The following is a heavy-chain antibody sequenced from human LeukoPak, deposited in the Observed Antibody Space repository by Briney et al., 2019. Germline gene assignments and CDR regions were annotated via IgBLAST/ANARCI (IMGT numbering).Heavy chain of an antibody. J-gene: IGHJ4*02. CDR1: GLTFGTYA. CDR2: ISNNGGYT. V-gene: IGHV3-23*01. D-gene: IGHD2-15*01. Sequence: GGSLRLSCAASGLTFGTYAMSWVRQAPGKGLEWVSAISNNGGYTYYADSVQGRFTISRDNSKSTLCLQMNSLRAEDTAVYYCAKQLGYCSDGSCYFPYWGQGTLVTVSS. CDR3: AKQLGYCSDGSCYFPY.